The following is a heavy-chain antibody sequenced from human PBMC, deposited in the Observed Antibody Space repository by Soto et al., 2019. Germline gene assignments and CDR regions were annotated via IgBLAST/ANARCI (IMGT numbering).Heavy chain of an antibody. V-gene: IGHV3-23*01. CDR1: GFTFSNFA. D-gene: IGHD6-19*01. CDR3: AKSSRQYASAIHSFLDA. Sequence: GGSLRLSCAASGFTFSNFAMTWVRQAPGEGLEWVSSISGTDDYTYYADSVKGRFTISRDKALNTLFLHMNTLRADDTAVYYCAKSSRQYASAIHSFLDAWGLGTPVTVS. J-gene: IGHJ5*02. CDR2: ISGTDDYT.